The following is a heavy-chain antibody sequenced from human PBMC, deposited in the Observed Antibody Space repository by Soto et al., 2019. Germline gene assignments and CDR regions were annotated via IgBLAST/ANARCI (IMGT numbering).Heavy chain of an antibody. CDR2: IYYSGST. Sequence: QVQLQESGPRLVKPSQTLSLTCTVSGGSISSGDYYWSWIRQHPGKGLEWIGYIYYSGSTYYNPSLKSRVTISVYTSKNQFSLNLSSVTAADTAVYYCARGITIFGVVYFDYWGQGTLVTVSS. CDR3: ARGITIFGVVYFDY. D-gene: IGHD3-3*01. V-gene: IGHV4-31*03. CDR1: GGSISSGDYY. J-gene: IGHJ4*02.